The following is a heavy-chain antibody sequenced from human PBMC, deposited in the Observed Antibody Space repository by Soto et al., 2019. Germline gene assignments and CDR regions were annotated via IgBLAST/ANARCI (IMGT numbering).Heavy chain of an antibody. V-gene: IGHV1-18*04. CDR2: ISAYNGNT. J-gene: IGHJ4*02. D-gene: IGHD6-6*01. Sequence: ASVKVSCKASGYTFTSYGISWVRQAPGQGLEWMGWISAYNGNTNYAQKLQGRVTMTTDTSTSTAYMELRSLRSDDTAVYYCARDFPWVYSSSLHHLDYWGQGTLVTVSS. CDR3: ARDFPWVYSSSLHHLDY. CDR1: GYTFTSYG.